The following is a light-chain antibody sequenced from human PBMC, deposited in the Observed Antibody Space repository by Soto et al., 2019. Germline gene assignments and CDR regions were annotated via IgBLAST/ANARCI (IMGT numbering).Light chain of an antibody. Sequence: QSVLTQPPSVSGAPGRRVTISCSGSSSSIGAGYDVHWYQQLPGTAPKLLIYGNSNRPSGVPDRFSGSKSGTSASLAITGLQAEDEADYYCQSYDSSLSGWVFGGGTKVTVL. CDR1: SSSIGAGYD. V-gene: IGLV1-40*01. J-gene: IGLJ3*02. CDR2: GNS. CDR3: QSYDSSLSGWV.